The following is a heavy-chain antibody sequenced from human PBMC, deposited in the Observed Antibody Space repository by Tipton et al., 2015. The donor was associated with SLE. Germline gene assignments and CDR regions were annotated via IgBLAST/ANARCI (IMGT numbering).Heavy chain of an antibody. D-gene: IGHD6-6*01. V-gene: IGHV4-61*09. CDR3: ASGPSSIAALTWFDP. J-gene: IGHJ5*02. CDR2: IYTSGST. CDR1: GGSISSGSYC. Sequence: TLSLTCTVSGGSISSGSYCWSWIRQPAGKGLEWIGYIYTSGSTNYNPSLKSRVTISVDTSKNQFSLKLSSVTVADTAVYYCASGPSSIAALTWFDPWGQGTLVTVSS.